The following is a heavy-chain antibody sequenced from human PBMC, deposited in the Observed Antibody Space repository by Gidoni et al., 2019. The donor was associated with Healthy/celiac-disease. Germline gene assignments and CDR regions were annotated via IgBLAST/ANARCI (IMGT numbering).Heavy chain of an antibody. V-gene: IGHV3-23*01. CDR2: ISGSGGST. D-gene: IGHD6-19*01. CDR3: AKDRWSSGWYEVYFDY. J-gene: IGHJ4*02. CDR1: GFTFSSYA. Sequence: EVQLLESGGGLVQPGGSLRLSCAASGFTFSSYAMSWVRQAPGKGLEWVSAISGSGGSTYYTDSVKGRFTISRDNSKNTLYLQMNSLRAEDTAVYYCAKDRWSSGWYEVYFDYWGQGTLVTVSS.